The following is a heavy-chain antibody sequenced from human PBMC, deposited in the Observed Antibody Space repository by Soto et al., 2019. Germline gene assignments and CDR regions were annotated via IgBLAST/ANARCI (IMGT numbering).Heavy chain of an antibody. CDR1: GFTFSTYE. CDR2: ISSSGTTI. CDR3: ARTAGGVYTYGYDY. J-gene: IGHJ4*02. D-gene: IGHD5-18*01. V-gene: IGHV3-48*03. Sequence: EVQLVESGGGLVQPGGSLRLSCAASGFTFSTYEMNWVRQAPGKGLECLSYISSSGTTIYYADSVKGRFTISRDNAKNSLYLEMKHLRAEDTAVYFCARTAGGVYTYGYDYWGQGTLVTVSS.